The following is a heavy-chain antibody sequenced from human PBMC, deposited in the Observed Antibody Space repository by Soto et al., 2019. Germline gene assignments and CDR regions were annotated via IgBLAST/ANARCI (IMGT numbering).Heavy chain of an antibody. D-gene: IGHD2-2*01. Sequence: QEQLVESGGGVVQPGRSLRLSCAASGFTLSGYGMHWVRQAPGKGLEWMALIWKDGSKIYYADSVKGRFTVSRDNSKNTLYLQIDTLRADETAIYHCARHFCSSSRCPKGGHDFWGQGTLVTVSS. V-gene: IGHV3-33*01. J-gene: IGHJ4*02. CDR3: ARHFCSSSRCPKGGHDF. CDR2: IWKDGSKI. CDR1: GFTLSGYG.